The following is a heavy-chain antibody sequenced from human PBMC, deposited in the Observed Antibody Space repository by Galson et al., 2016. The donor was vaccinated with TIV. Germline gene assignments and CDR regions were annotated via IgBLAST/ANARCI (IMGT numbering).Heavy chain of an antibody. D-gene: IGHD3-16*01. Sequence: LSLTCSVSGASIATSSNYWVWIRQPPGKGPEWIGTIFHSGTTYYNPSLKSRFTVSIDTSKNQFSLQLRSATAADTAVYYCARIMSATLLFFDLWGRGTLVTVSS. J-gene: IGHJ2*01. CDR1: GASIATSSNY. CDR3: ARIMSATLLFFDL. V-gene: IGHV4-39*07. CDR2: IFHSGTT.